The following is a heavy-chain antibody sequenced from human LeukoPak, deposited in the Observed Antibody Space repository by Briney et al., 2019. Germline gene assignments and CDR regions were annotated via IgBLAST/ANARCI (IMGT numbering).Heavy chain of an antibody. V-gene: IGHV3-21*01. CDR2: ISSSSSYI. Sequence: GGSLRLSCAASGFTFSSYSMNWVRQAPGKGLEWVSSISSSSSYIYYADSVKGRFTISRDNAKNSLYLQMNSLRAEDTAVYYCAREKYDILTGYSFDYWGQGTLVTVSS. CDR1: GFTFSSYS. D-gene: IGHD3-9*01. CDR3: AREKYDILTGYSFDY. J-gene: IGHJ4*02.